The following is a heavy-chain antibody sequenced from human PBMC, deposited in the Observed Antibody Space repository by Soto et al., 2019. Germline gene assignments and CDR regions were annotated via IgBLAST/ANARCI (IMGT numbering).Heavy chain of an antibody. CDR3: ARVIGFTAVARMDV. Sequence: EVQLEESGGGLVQPGGSLRLSCTASGVTFSSYSMVWFRQAPGKGLEWVSYISSSSSSIYYADSVKGRFTTSRDNAKNSKYLQITSMRVEDTGVYYCARVIGFTAVARMDVWGQGPKVTVSS. J-gene: IGHJ6*02. D-gene: IGHD6-19*01. V-gene: IGHV3-48*01. CDR2: ISSSSSSI. CDR1: GVTFSSYS.